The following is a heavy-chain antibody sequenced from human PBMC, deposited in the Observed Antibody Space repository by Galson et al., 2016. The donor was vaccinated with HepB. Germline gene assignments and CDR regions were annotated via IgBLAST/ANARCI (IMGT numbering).Heavy chain of an antibody. D-gene: IGHD4-17*01. CDR1: GFTFSNHY. V-gene: IGHV3-74*01. CDR3: ARENGDYLFIDY. CDR2: INSDGSNA. Sequence: LRLSCAGSGFTFSNHYMHWVRQAPGKGLVWVSRINSDGSNANYADSVKGRFTISRDNARNTLYLHVNSLRAEDAAVYYCARENGDYLFIDYWGQGTLVTVSA. J-gene: IGHJ4*02.